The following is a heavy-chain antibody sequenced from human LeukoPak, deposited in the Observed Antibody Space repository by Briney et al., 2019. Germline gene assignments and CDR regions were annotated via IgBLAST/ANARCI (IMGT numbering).Heavy chain of an antibody. D-gene: IGHD2-2*03. CDR3: ARADVIGYCSSTSCYSSDY. J-gene: IGHJ4*02. V-gene: IGHV1-2*02. Sequence: GASVTVSCKASGYTFTGYYMHWVRQAPGQGLEWMGWINPNSGGTNYAQKFQGMVIMTRDTSISTAYMELSRLRSDDTAVYYCARADVIGYCSSTSCYSSDYWGQGTLVTVSS. CDR2: INPNSGGT. CDR1: GYTFTGYY.